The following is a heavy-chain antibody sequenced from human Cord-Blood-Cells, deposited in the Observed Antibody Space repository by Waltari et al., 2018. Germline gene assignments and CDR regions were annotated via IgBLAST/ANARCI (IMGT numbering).Heavy chain of an antibody. V-gene: IGHV4-34*01. Sequence: QVQLQQWGAGLLKPSETLSLTCAVYGGSFSVYYWSWIRQPPGKGLEWIGEINHSGSTNYNPSLKSRVTISVDTSKNQFSLKLSSVTAADTAVYYCARGRTVTNRYFDYWGQGTLVTVSS. D-gene: IGHD4-17*01. J-gene: IGHJ4*02. CDR2: INHSGST. CDR1: GGSFSVYY. CDR3: ARGRTVTNRYFDY.